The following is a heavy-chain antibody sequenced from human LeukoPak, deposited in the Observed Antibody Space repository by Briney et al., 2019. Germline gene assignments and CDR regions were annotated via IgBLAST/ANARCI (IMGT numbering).Heavy chain of an antibody. CDR3: ARVLYSGYDLYYFDY. V-gene: IGHV1-8*02. CDR1: GYSFTNYA. D-gene: IGHD5-12*01. Sequence: ASVKVSCKASGYSFTNYAMNWVRQAPGQGLEWMGWMNPNSGNTGYAQKFQGRVTMTRNTSISTAYMELSSLRSEDTAVYYCARVLYSGYDLYYFDYWGQGTLVTVSS. J-gene: IGHJ4*02. CDR2: MNPNSGNT.